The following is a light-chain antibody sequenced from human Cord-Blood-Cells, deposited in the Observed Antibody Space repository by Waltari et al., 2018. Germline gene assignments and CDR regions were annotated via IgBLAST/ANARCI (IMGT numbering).Light chain of an antibody. V-gene: IGLV2-14*01. Sequence: QSALTQPASVSGSPGQSLTIPCTGTSRDVGGYNYVSWYQQHPGKAPKRMIYDVSNRPSGVSNRFSGSKSGNTASLTISGLQAEDEADYYCSSYTSSSTLVFGGGTKLTVL. CDR1: SRDVGGYNY. CDR3: SSYTSSSTLV. J-gene: IGLJ3*02. CDR2: DVS.